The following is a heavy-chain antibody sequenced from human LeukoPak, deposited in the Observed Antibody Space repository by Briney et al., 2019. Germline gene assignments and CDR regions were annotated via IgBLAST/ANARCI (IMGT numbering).Heavy chain of an antibody. D-gene: IGHD3-9*01. CDR2: IYHSGST. CDR3: ARVKEKDYYDILTGHLEFFWFDP. J-gene: IGHJ5*02. V-gene: IGHV4-4*02. CDR1: GGSISSSNW. Sequence: MPSETLSLTCAVSGGSISSSNWWSWVRQPPGKGLEWIGEIYHSGSTNYNPSLKSRVTISVDKSKNQFSLKLSPVTAADTAVYYCARVKEKDYYDILTGHLEFFWFDPWGQGTLVTVSS.